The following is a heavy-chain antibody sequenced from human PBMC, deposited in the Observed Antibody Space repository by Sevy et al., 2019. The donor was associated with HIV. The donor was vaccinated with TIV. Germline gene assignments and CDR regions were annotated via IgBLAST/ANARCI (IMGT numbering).Heavy chain of an antibody. CDR2: ISSSGSTI. D-gene: IGHD3-22*01. J-gene: IGHJ4*02. Sequence: GGSLRLSCAASGFTFSDYYMIWIRQAPGKGLEWVSYISSSGSTIYYADSVKGRFTISRDNAKNSLYLQMNSLRAEDTAVYYCARVKRSGYYYYFDYWGQGTLVTVSS. CDR3: ARVKRSGYYYYFDY. CDR1: GFTFSDYY. V-gene: IGHV3-11*01.